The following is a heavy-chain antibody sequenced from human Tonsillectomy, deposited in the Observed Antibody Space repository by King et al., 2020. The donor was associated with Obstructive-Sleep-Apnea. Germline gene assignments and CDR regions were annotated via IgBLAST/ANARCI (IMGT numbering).Heavy chain of an antibody. V-gene: IGHV3-33*01. D-gene: IGHD3-10*01. CDR3: ARELLWFGELEHYYYGMDV. CDR1: GFTFISYG. Sequence: QLVQSGGGVVQPGRSLRLSCAASGFTFISYGMHWVRQAPGKGLEWVAVIWYDGSNKYYADSVKGRFTISRDNSKNTLYLQMNSLRAEDTAVYYCARELLWFGELEHYYYGMDVWGQGTTVTVSS. J-gene: IGHJ6*02. CDR2: IWYDGSNK.